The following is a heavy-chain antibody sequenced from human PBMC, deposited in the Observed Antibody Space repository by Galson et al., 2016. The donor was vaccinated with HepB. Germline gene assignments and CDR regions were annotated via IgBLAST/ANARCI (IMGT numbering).Heavy chain of an antibody. V-gene: IGHV1-46*01. CDR3: ARGSAVAASRYGLDI. CDR1: GYNFINSY. CDR2: INPSGGST. Sequence: SVKVSCKASGYNFINSYMHWVRQAPGQGLEWMGIINPSGGSTSYARKFQGRVTMTRDTSTSTVYMELSSLRSDDTAVYYCARGSAVAASRYGLDIWDQGTTVIVSS. D-gene: IGHD6-19*01. J-gene: IGHJ6*02.